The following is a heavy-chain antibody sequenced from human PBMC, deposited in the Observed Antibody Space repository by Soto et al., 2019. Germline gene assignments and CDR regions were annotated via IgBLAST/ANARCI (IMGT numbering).Heavy chain of an antibody. V-gene: IGHV3-7*01. CDR1: GFTFSSYW. CDR3: ARPKYGDYGGFDY. CDR2: IKQDGSEK. D-gene: IGHD4-17*01. J-gene: IGHJ4*02. Sequence: GSLRLSCAASGFTFSSYWMSWVRQAPGKGLEWVANIKQDGSEKYYVDSVKGRFTISRDNAKNSLYLQMNSLRAEDTAVYYCARPKYGDYGGFDYWGQGTLVTVSS.